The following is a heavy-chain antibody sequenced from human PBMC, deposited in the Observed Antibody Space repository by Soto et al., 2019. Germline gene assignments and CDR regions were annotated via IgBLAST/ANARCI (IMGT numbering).Heavy chain of an antibody. V-gene: IGHV1-18*01. D-gene: IGHD6-13*01. Sequence: QVQHVQSGPEVKKPGASVKVSCGASGYTFTSYGISWVRQAPGEGLEWMGWIGLYNGKTEYAQKVQGRVTMTRDTSTSTAYMELRSLKSDDTAVYYCAREGDSSIRPSAFDIWGQGTMVTVAS. CDR3: AREGDSSIRPSAFDI. CDR1: GYTFTSYG. J-gene: IGHJ3*02. CDR2: IGLYNGKT.